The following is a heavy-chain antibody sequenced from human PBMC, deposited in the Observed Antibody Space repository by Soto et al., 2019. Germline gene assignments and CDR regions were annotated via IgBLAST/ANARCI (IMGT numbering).Heavy chain of an antibody. CDR1: GGSMRNYF. CDR3: AAGEASSRNLAPHYLDF. CDR2: IHYSGTT. V-gene: IGHV4-59*01. Sequence: SETLSLTCTVSGGSMRNYFWTWIRQPPGKGLEWIGYIHYSGTTSFFPSYNPSLRSRVTISEDTSKNQFSLKLLYVTTADTAVYFCAAGEASSRNLAPHYLDFWGQGTLVTVSS. J-gene: IGHJ4*02. D-gene: IGHD6-13*01.